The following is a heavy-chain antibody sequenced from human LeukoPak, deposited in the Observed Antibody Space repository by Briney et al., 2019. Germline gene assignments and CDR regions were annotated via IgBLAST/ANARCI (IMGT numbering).Heavy chain of an antibody. V-gene: IGHV3-23*01. CDR3: VSSPTYDSSGYSPFDP. Sequence: PGGSLRLSCAASGFTFSSYAMSWVRQAPGKGLEWVSAISGSAGSTYYADSVKGRFTISRDNSMNTLYLQMNSLRAEDTAVYYCVSSPTYDSSGYSPFDPWGQGTLVTASS. D-gene: IGHD3-22*01. J-gene: IGHJ5*02. CDR1: GFTFSSYA. CDR2: ISGSAGST.